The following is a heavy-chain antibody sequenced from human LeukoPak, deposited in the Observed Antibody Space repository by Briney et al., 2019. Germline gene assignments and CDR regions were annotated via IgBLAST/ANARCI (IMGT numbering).Heavy chain of an antibody. D-gene: IGHD4-17*01. Sequence: GTSVKVSCKASGFTFTSSAVQWVGQARGQRLEWMGWIVVGSGNTNYAQKFQERVTITRDMSTSTAYMELSSLRSEDTAVYYCAALPGGDVRYFDYWGQGTLVTVSS. CDR3: AALPGGDVRYFDY. V-gene: IGHV1-58*01. CDR2: IVVGSGNT. J-gene: IGHJ4*02. CDR1: GFTFTSSA.